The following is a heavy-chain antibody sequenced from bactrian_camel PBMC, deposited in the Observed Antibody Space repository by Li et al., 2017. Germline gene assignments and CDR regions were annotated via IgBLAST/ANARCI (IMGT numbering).Heavy chain of an antibody. V-gene: IGHV3S54*01. CDR3: ATQRSWSTGAYAANY. Sequence: QLVESGGGSVQAGGSLRLSCEASGYTTRTNCMGWFRQAPGKQREGVAAIFLEREGSASIFSGGLRPHKYYADWVNGRFTISQDEAKTTLYLQMNSMKPEDTALYYCATQRSWSTGAYAANYWGQGTQVTVS. CDR2: IFSGGLRPHK. CDR1: GYTTRTNC. D-gene: IGHD6*01. J-gene: IGHJ4*01.